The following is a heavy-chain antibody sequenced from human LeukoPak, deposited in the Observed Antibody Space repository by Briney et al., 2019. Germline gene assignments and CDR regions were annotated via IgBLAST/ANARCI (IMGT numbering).Heavy chain of an antibody. CDR2: ISGSGGST. V-gene: IGHV3-23*01. Sequence: PGGSLRLSCAASGFTFSSYAMSWVRQAPGKGLEWVSAISGSGGSTYYADSVKGRFTISRDNSKNTLYLQMNSLRAEDTAVYYCAKDMVNSRQWLINYYFDYWGQGTLVTVSS. CDR1: GFTFSSYA. CDR3: AKDMVNSRQWLINYYFDY. J-gene: IGHJ4*02. D-gene: IGHD6-19*01.